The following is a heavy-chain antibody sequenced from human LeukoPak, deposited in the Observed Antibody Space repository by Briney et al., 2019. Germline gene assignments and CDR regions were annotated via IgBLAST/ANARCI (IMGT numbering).Heavy chain of an antibody. CDR2: IWYDGNKK. D-gene: IGHD3-22*01. V-gene: IGHV3-33*01. Sequence: GGSLRLSCAASGFTFSSYGMHWVRQAPGKGLEWVALIWYDGNKKYYSESVKGRFTISRDNPKNTLYLQMNSLRAEDTAVYYCAREFNYYDSSGYYNAQVLMDYWGQGTLVTVSS. CDR1: GFTFSSYG. J-gene: IGHJ4*02. CDR3: AREFNYYDSSGYYNAQVLMDY.